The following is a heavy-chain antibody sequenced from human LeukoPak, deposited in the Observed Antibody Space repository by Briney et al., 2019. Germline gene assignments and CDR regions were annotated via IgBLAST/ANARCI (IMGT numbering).Heavy chain of an antibody. V-gene: IGHV3-23*01. Sequence: PGGSLRLSCAASGFTFSSYGMSWVRQAPGKGLEWVSGISGSGGITYYADSVKGRFTISRDNSKNTLYLQMNSLRAEDTAVYYCAKDWQKPMLYYMDVWGKGTTVTVSS. CDR3: AKDWQKPMLYYMDV. CDR2: ISGSGGIT. J-gene: IGHJ6*03. CDR1: GFTFSSYG. D-gene: IGHD3-10*02.